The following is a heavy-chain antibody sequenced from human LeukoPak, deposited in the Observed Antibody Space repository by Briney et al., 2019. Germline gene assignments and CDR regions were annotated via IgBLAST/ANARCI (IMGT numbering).Heavy chain of an antibody. D-gene: IGHD4-17*01. Sequence: PSETLSLTCTVSGGSISSGGYYWSWIRQPPGKGLEWIGYIYHSGSTYYNPSLKSRVTISVDRSKNQFSLKLSSVTAADTAVYYCARDPYGGGYWGQGTLVTVSS. CDR2: IYHSGST. J-gene: IGHJ4*02. V-gene: IGHV4-30-2*01. CDR1: GGSISSGGYY. CDR3: ARDPYGGGY.